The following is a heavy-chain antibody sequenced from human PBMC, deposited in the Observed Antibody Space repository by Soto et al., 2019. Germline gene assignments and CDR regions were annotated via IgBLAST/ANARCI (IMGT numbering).Heavy chain of an antibody. Sequence: QVQLVQSGAEVKKPGASVKVSCKTSGYTFAAYYIHWIRQAPGQGLDWMGWINPTSGGTVYAQNFQDRVTMTMDTSISTAYMELRRLNSDDTAVYYCASDPDYGDYWGYFFDSWGQGTPVTVSS. V-gene: IGHV1-2*02. J-gene: IGHJ4*02. CDR1: GYTFAAYY. CDR3: ASDPDYGDYWGYFFDS. D-gene: IGHD4-17*01. CDR2: INPTSGGT.